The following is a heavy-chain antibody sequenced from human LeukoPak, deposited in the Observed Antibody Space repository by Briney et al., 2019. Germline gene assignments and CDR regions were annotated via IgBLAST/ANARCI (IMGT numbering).Heavy chain of an antibody. CDR1: GFTFSSYA. CDR3: AKVDGITIFEVFDY. D-gene: IGHD3-3*01. J-gene: IGHJ4*02. Sequence: GGSLRLSCAASGFTFSSYAMSWVRQAPGKGLEWLSSISGSGSSTYYADSVKGRFTISRDNSKNMLYLQMISLRADDTAVYFCAKVDGITIFEVFDYWGQGTLVTVSS. CDR2: ISGSGSST. V-gene: IGHV3-23*01.